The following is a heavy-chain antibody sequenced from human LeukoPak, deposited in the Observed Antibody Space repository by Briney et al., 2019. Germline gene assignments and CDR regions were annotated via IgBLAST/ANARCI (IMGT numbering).Heavy chain of an antibody. J-gene: IGHJ4*02. Sequence: PGRSLRLSCAASGFTFNSFAMHWARQAPGKGLEWVAVISDDGSNNFYADSVKGRFTMSRDNSKNTVYLQMNSLRAEDTALYYCVRTDGYYYGSGSSNFDYWGQGTLVTVST. CDR2: ISDDGSNN. V-gene: IGHV3-30-3*01. CDR3: VRTDGYYYGSGSSNFDY. D-gene: IGHD3-10*01. CDR1: GFTFNSFA.